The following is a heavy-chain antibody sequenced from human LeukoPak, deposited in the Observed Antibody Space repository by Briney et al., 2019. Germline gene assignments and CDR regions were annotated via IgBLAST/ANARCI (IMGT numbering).Heavy chain of an antibody. J-gene: IGHJ4*02. D-gene: IGHD6-19*01. Sequence: GGSLRLSCAASGFSFSSYGMHWVRQAPGKGLEWVAFIRYDENDKYYADSVKGQFTISRDNSKNTLYLQMNTLRPEDTAVYYCAKGYSSGYYNSFDYWGQGTLVTVSS. CDR2: IRYDENDK. V-gene: IGHV3-30*02. CDR1: GFSFSSYG. CDR3: AKGYSSGYYNSFDY.